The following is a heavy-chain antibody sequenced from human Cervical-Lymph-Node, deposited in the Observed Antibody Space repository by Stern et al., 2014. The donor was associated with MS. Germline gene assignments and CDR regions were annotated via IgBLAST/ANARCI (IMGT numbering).Heavy chain of an antibody. V-gene: IGHV1-18*01. CDR1: GYTFTSYG. J-gene: IGHJ6*02. D-gene: IGHD4-17*01. Sequence: QVQLVQSGAEVKKPGASVTVSCKASGYTFTSYGISWVRQAPGQGLERMGWISAYNGNTNYAQKLQGRVTMTTDTSTSTAYMELRSLRSDDTAVYYCARVRTTVTSYYYYGMDVWGQGTTVTVSS. CDR3: ARVRTTVTSYYYYGMDV. CDR2: ISAYNGNT.